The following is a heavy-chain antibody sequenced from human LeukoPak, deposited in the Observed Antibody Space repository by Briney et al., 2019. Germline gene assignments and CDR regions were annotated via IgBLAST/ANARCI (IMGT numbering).Heavy chain of an antibody. D-gene: IGHD3-16*02. CDR3: ARQGDDYVWGSYRPDAFDI. CDR2: IYHSGST. CDR1: GYSISSGYY. V-gene: IGHV4-38-2*02. Sequence: PSETLSLTCTVSGYSISSGYYWGWIRQPPGKGLEWIGSIYHSGSTYYNPSLKSRVTISVDTSKNQFSLKLSSVTAADTAVYYCARQGDDYVWGSYRPDAFDIWGQGTMVTVSS. J-gene: IGHJ3*02.